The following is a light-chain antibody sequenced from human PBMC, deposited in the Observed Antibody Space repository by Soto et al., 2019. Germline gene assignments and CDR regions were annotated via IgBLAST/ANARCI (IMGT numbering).Light chain of an antibody. Sequence: DIQMTQSPSTLSASVGDRVTITCRASQSIGTWLAWYQQKPGKAPKLLIFDASRLESGVPSRFSGSGSGTEFTLTISSLQPDDFAAYYCQQYNSYWTFGQGTKVDI. V-gene: IGKV1-5*01. J-gene: IGKJ1*01. CDR2: DAS. CDR3: QQYNSYWT. CDR1: QSIGTW.